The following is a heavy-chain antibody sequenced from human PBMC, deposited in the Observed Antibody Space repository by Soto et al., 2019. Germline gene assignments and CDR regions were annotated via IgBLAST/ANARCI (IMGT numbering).Heavy chain of an antibody. CDR1: GFTFSSYG. Sequence: GGSMILSCAASGFTFSSYGMHWVRQAPGKGLEWVAVISYDGSNKYYADSVKGRFTISRDNSKNTLYLQMNSLRAEDTAVYYCAKALCSSTSCYNLGIDYWGQGTLVTVSS. J-gene: IGHJ4*02. D-gene: IGHD2-2*02. V-gene: IGHV3-30*18. CDR2: ISYDGSNK. CDR3: AKALCSSTSCYNLGIDY.